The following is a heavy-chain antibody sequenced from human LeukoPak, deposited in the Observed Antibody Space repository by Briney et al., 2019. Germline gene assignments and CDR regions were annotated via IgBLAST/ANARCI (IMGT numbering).Heavy chain of an antibody. CDR1: GFTFSNYA. J-gene: IGHJ3*02. V-gene: IGHV3-23*01. Sequence: PGGSLRLSCAASGFTFSNYAMNWVRQAPGKGLEWVSATSGTGGSTYYADSVKGRFTISRDNSKNTLYLQMNSLRAEDTAVYYCAKDRSGSYSDAFDIWGQGTMVTVSS. D-gene: IGHD1-26*01. CDR2: TSGTGGST. CDR3: AKDRSGSYSDAFDI.